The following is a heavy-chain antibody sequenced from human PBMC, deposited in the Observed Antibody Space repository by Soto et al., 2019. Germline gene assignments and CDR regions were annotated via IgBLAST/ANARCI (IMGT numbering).Heavy chain of an antibody. D-gene: IGHD3-3*01. V-gene: IGHV4-39*01. CDR1: GGSISSSSYY. CDR3: ASGRYDFWSGYTNYGMDV. CDR2: IYYSGST. Sequence: SETLSLTCTVSGGSISSSSYYWGWIRQPPGKGLEWIGSIYYSGSTYYNPSLKSRVTISVDTSKNQFSLKLSSVTAADTAVYYCASGRYDFWSGYTNYGMDVWGQGTTVTAP. J-gene: IGHJ6*02.